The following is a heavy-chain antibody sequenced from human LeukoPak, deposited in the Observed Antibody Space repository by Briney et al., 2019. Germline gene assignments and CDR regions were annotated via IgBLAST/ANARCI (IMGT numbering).Heavy chain of an antibody. D-gene: IGHD5-18*01. CDR2: IWYDGSNK. CDR3: ARGWGTHIQLWPVDPAYYGMDV. CDR1: GFTFSSYG. V-gene: IGHV3-33*01. Sequence: PGGSRRLSCAASGFTFSSYGMHWVRQAPGKGLEWVAVIWYDGSNKYYADSVKGRFTISRDNSKNTLYLQMNSLRAEDTAVYYCARGWGTHIQLWPVDPAYYGMDVWGQGTTVTVSS. J-gene: IGHJ6*02.